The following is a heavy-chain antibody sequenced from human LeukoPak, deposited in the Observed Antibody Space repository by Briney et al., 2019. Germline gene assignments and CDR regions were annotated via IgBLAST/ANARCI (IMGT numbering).Heavy chain of an antibody. CDR3: ARARIMGRGVIYDFDP. J-gene: IGHJ5*02. V-gene: IGHV1-2*02. Sequence: ASVKVSCKASGYTFTGYYMHWVRQAPGQGLEWMGWINPNSGGTNYAQKFQGRVTMTRDTSISTAYMELSRLRSDDTAVYYCARARIMGRGVIYDFDPWGQGTLVNVSS. CDR2: INPNSGGT. D-gene: IGHD3-10*01. CDR1: GYTFTGYY.